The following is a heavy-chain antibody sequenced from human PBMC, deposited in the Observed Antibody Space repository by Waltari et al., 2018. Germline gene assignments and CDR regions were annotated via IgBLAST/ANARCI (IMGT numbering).Heavy chain of an antibody. CDR1: GDSMTRSYW. CDR3: ARDRGRGLYLDS. J-gene: IGHJ4*02. CDR2: FHGVERT. V-gene: IGHV4-4*02. Sequence: QLQLQQSGPGLVKPSESLSLTCAVSGDSMTRSYWWNWVRQPPGKGLEWIGQFHGVERTNYHPSLERRVTVSIYTSNNQFSLKVSYATAADTAVYYCARDRGRGLYLDSWGQGTLVTVSP. D-gene: IGHD2-15*01.